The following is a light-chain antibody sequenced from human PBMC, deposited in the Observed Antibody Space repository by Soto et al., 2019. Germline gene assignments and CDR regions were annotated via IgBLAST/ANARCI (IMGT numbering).Light chain of an antibody. J-gene: IGKJ1*01. V-gene: IGKV3-15*01. CDR2: DAS. Sequence: GMTQSPTTLSVSPGERATLSCRASQSVSSNLAWYQQRPGQAPRLLIYDASTRATGTSTRFSGSGSGTEFTLTISSLQSVDFGVYYCEQSSLWPRTSCQGPKVDI. CDR1: QSVSSN. CDR3: EQSSLWPRT.